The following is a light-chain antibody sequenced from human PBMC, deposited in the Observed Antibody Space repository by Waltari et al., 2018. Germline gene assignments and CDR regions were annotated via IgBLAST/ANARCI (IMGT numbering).Light chain of an antibody. CDR3: QQYDISPLT. CDR1: QTIRTTY. Sequence: EIVLTQSPGTLSLPPGEGANPSCRTSQTIRTTYLAWYQPKPGQAPTLLIYGTFSRATGIPDRFTGSGSGTDFSLTISSLEPEDFATYYCQQYDISPLTFGGGTKVEIK. V-gene: IGKV3-20*01. CDR2: GTF. J-gene: IGKJ4*01.